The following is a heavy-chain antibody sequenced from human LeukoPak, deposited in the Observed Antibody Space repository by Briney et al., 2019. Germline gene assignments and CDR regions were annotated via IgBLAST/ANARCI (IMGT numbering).Heavy chain of an antibody. V-gene: IGHV4-4*07. CDR1: GGSISDYY. J-gene: IGHJ4*02. CDR2: IYTTGST. CDR3: ARGPPPDFDC. Sequence: SETLSLTCTVSGGSISDYYWSWIRQPAGKGLEWIGRIYTTGSTDYNPSLKSRVTMSVDTSKDQFSLKLSSVTAADTAVYYCARGPPPDFDCWGQGTLVTVSS.